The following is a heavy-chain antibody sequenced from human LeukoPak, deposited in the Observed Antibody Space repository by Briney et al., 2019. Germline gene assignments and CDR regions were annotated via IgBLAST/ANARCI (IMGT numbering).Heavy chain of an antibody. Sequence: GGSLRLSCAASGFTFSNYAMSWVRQAPGKGLEWVSGITGNGGTTWYADSVKGHFTISRDNSKNKLYMQMNSLGAEDRVVYYCATVWDYEGLTNYYDSGGWGQ. V-gene: IGHV3-23*01. CDR2: ITGNGGTT. J-gene: IGHJ1*01. CDR3: ATVWDYEGLTNYYDSGG. D-gene: IGHD3-9*01. CDR1: GFTFSNYA.